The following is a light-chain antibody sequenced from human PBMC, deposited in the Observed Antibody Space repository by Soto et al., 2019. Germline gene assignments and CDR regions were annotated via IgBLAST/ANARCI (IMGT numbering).Light chain of an antibody. CDR3: SSYAGTYYV. CDR2: EVS. Sequence: QSVLTQPPSASGSPGQSVTMSCTGTSSDVGGYNYVSWYQQHPGKAPKIMIYEVSKRPSGVPDRFSGSKSGNTASLTVSGLQAEDEAEYYCSSYAGTYYVFGTGTKVTVL. CDR1: SSDVGGYNY. J-gene: IGLJ1*01. V-gene: IGLV2-8*01.